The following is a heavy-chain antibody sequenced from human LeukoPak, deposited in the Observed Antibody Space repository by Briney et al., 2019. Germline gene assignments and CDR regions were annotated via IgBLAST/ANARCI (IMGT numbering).Heavy chain of an antibody. CDR3: AGDGTAMEYVFDY. CDR1: GGSISSYY. Sequence: SETLSLTCTGSGGSISSYYWSWIRQPPGKGLECIGHIYYSGSTNYNPSLKSRVTISLDTSKIQFSLKLSSVTAADTAVYYCAGDGTAMEYVFDYWGQGTLVTVSS. D-gene: IGHD5-18*01. V-gene: IGHV4-59*01. CDR2: IYYSGST. J-gene: IGHJ4*02.